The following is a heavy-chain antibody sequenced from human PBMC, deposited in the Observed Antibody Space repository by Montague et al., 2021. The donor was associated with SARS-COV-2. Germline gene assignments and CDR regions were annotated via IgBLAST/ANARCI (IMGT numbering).Heavy chain of an antibody. D-gene: IGHD3-22*01. CDR2: IYHSGST. J-gene: IGHJ5*02. CDR3: ARVRSITMIVVVITPMGWFDP. Sequence: SETLSPTCTVSGYSISSGYYWGWIRQPPGKGLEWIGSIYHSGSTYYNPSRKSRVTISVDTSKNQFSLKLSSVTAADTAVYYCARVRSITMIVVVITPMGWFDPWGQGTLVTVSS. CDR1: GYSISSGYY. V-gene: IGHV4-38-2*02.